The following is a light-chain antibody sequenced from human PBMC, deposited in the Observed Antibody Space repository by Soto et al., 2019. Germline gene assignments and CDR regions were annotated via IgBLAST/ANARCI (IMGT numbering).Light chain of an antibody. V-gene: IGKV1-27*01. Sequence: TQSPSSLSAFVGDTVTITCRASQDIIYYLAWYQQKPGKIPKLLIHSASTLQTGVQSRFSGTGSGTVFTLTINNLQPEDVATYYCQQYSSAPNTFGQGSRLEIK. J-gene: IGKJ2*01. CDR3: QQYSSAPNT. CDR2: SAS. CDR1: QDIIYY.